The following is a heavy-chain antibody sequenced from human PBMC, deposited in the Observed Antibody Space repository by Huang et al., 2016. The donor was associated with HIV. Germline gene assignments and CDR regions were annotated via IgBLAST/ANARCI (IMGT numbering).Heavy chain of an antibody. CDR1: GYTFISYC. Sequence: QVQLVQSGAEVKKPGASVKVSCRASGYTFISYCITWVRQAPGQGLEWMGWISPSYGYTNYAQQFQGRVTMTTDTATNTVYMEVRSLRSDDTAVYYCTRDLGTTVVPDGMDVWGQGTTVTVSS. CDR3: TRDLGTTVVPDGMDV. V-gene: IGHV1-18*04. D-gene: IGHD4-17*01. CDR2: ISPSYGYT. J-gene: IGHJ6*02.